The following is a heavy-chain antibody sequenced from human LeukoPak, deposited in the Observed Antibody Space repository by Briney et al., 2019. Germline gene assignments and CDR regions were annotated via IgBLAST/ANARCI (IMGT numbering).Heavy chain of an antibody. D-gene: IGHD2-21*02. Sequence: SGGSLRLSCKGSGYIFTNYWIAWVRQMPGKGLEWMGIIYPGDSDTRYCPSFQGQVTISADKSINAAYLQWSSLKASDTAMYYCARLVGDSYSDYWGQGTLVTVSS. CDR2: IYPGDSDT. V-gene: IGHV5-51*01. J-gene: IGHJ4*02. CDR1: GYIFTNYW. CDR3: ARLVGDSYSDY.